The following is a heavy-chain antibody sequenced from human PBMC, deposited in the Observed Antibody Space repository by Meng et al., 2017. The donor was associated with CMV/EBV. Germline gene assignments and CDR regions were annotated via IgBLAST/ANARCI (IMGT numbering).Heavy chain of an antibody. D-gene: IGHD6-25*01. CDR2: ISYDGSNK. Sequence: GESLKISCAASGFTFSSYAMHWVRQAPGKGLEWVAVISYDGSNKYYADSVKGRFTISRDNSKNTLYLQMNSPRAEDTAVYYCARDVAAWFYFDYWGQGTLVTVSS. CDR3: ARDVAAWFYFDY. J-gene: IGHJ4*02. CDR1: GFTFSSYA. V-gene: IGHV3-30-3*01.